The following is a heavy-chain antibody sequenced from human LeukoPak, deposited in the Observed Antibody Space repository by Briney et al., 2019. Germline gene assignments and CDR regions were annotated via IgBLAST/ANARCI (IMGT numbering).Heavy chain of an antibody. D-gene: IGHD3-22*01. CDR1: AYSLTELA. CDR3: TSGGDSHYAI. J-gene: IGHJ3*02. Sequence: EASVKVSCKVSAYSLTELAIHWVRQAPGKGLKWMGGFDPDDGEIIYAQRFQGRVTMTEDTFTDTAYMELSSLRSEDTAIYYCTSGGDSHYAIWGQGTMVAVSS. V-gene: IGHV1-24*01. CDR2: FDPDDGEI.